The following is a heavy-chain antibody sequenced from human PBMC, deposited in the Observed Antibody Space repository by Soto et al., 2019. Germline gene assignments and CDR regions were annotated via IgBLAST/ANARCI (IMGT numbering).Heavy chain of an antibody. CDR1: GFTFSSYA. CDR2: ISGSGGNT. Sequence: GGSLRLSCAASGFTFSSYAMSWVRQAPGKGLEWVSAISGSGGNTYYADSVKGRFTISRDNSKNTLYLQMNSLRAEDTAIYYCARYCVSTSCYIRYGMDVWGQGTTVTVSS. D-gene: IGHD2-2*02. V-gene: IGHV3-23*01. J-gene: IGHJ6*02. CDR3: ARYCVSTSCYIRYGMDV.